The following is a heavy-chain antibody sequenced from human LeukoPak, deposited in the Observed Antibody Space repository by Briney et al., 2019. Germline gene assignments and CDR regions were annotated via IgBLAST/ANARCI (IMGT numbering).Heavy chain of an antibody. Sequence: PGGSLRLSCVASGFTFSTYAIHWVRQAPGKGLEWVAVVSKDGNTKYYAYSVKGRFTISRDNSKNTVYLQMNSLRAEDTSVYYCARGIQPPKYYGSGSDTFDIWGQGTMVTVSS. J-gene: IGHJ3*02. CDR2: VSKDGNTK. CDR1: GFTFSTYA. D-gene: IGHD3-10*01. CDR3: ARGIQPPKYYGSGSDTFDI. V-gene: IGHV3-30*04.